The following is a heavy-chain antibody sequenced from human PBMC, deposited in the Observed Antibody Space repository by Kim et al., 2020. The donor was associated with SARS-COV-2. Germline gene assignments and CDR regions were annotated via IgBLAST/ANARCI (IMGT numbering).Heavy chain of an antibody. J-gene: IGHJ6*02. D-gene: IGHD7-27*01. CDR3: ARDTGDMEAGMDV. V-gene: IGHV3-13*01. Sequence: YPGSVKGRFTIYRDNAENSLYLQMNSLRAGDTAVYYCARDTGDMEAGMDVWGQGTTVTVSS.